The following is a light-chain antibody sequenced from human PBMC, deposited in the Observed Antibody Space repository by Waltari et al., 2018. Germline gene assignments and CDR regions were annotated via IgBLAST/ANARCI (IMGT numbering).Light chain of an antibody. CDR1: QSVSSY. J-gene: IGKJ4*01. CDR2: DAS. V-gene: IGKV3-11*01. Sequence: EIVLTQSPATLPLPPGAPATPSCRASQSVSSYLAWYQQKPGQAPRLLIYDASNRATGIPARFSGSGSGTDFTVTISSLEPEDFAVYYCQQRSNWPLTFGGGTKVEIK. CDR3: QQRSNWPLT.